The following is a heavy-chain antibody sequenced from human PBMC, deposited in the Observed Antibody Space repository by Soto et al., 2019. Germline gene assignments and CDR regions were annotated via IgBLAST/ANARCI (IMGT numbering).Heavy chain of an antibody. CDR2: INPNSGGT. D-gene: IGHD2-15*01. J-gene: IGHJ6*02. Sequence: ASVKVSCKASGYTFTGDYMHWVREAPGQGLEWMGWINPNSGGTNYAQKFQGWVTMTRDTSISTAYMELSRLRSDDTAVYYCARMRIEASYYYYGMDVWGQGTTVTVPS. CDR1: GYTFTGDY. V-gene: IGHV1-2*04. CDR3: ARMRIEASYYYYGMDV.